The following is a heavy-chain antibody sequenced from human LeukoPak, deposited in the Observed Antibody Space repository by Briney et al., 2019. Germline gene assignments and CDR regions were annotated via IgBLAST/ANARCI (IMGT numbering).Heavy chain of an antibody. CDR1: GFTFASYG. V-gene: IGHV3-23*01. Sequence: QSGGSLRLSCAASGFTFASYGMSWVRQAPGKGLEWVSFITTNGGRTSYADSVEGSFTISRDNPRNTLYMQMNSLRDEDTAVYYCAIMHGYYDGTGYWVQWGQGTLVTVSS. J-gene: IGHJ1*01. D-gene: IGHD3-22*01. CDR3: AIMHGYYDGTGYWVQ. CDR2: ITTNGGRT.